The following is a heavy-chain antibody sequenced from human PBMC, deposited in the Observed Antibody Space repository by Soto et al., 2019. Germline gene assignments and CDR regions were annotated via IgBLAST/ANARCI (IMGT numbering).Heavy chain of an antibody. CDR3: ARSDGGYSYVYNWFDP. V-gene: IGHV5-51*01. CDR1: GYSFTSYW. Sequence: PGESLKISCKGSGYSFTSYWIGWVRQMPWKGLEWMGIIYPGDSDTRYSPSFQGQVTISADKSISTAYLQWSSLKASDTAMYYCARSDGGYSYVYNWFDPWGQGTLVTVSS. J-gene: IGHJ5*02. D-gene: IGHD5-18*01. CDR2: IYPGDSDT.